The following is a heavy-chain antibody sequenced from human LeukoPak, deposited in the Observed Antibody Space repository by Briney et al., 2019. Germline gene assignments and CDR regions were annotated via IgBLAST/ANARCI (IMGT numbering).Heavy chain of an antibody. J-gene: IGHJ4*02. D-gene: IGHD3-22*01. CDR1: GYTLTELS. CDR2: FDPEDSET. V-gene: IGHV1-24*01. CDR3: ATVRWGYYDSSFDY. Sequence: ASVKVSCKVSGYTLTELSMHWVRQAPGKGLEWMGGFDPEDSETIYAQKFQGRVTMTEDTSTDTAYMELSSLRSEDTAVYYCATVRWGYYDSSFDYWGQGTLVTVSS.